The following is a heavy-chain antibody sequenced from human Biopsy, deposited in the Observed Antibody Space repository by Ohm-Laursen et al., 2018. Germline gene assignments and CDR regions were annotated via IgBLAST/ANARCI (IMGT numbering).Heavy chain of an antibody. Sequence: SLRLSCAASGFIFSRTDMSWVRQAPEKGLEWVSGISGSGASTYYADSVKGRFTISRDNSKNTLFLQMDSLRADDTAVYYCVKAYSAIYWFDPWGQGTLVTVSS. CDR1: GFIFSRTD. J-gene: IGHJ5*02. V-gene: IGHV3-23*01. CDR2: ISGSGAST. CDR3: VKAYSAIYWFDP. D-gene: IGHD2-21*01.